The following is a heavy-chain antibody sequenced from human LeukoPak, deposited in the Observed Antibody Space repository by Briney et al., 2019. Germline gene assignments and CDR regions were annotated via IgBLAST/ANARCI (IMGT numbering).Heavy chain of an antibody. D-gene: IGHD2-2*01. CDR2: IYHSGSA. J-gene: IGHJ5*02. CDR3: ARDPRWLTPDCTSISCYENYFDP. V-gene: IGHV4-38-2*02. Sequence: SETLSLTCAVSGYSISSGYQWAWIRQPPGKTLEWIGSIYHSGSAHHNPSLKSRVTISVDTSNNQFSLRLSSVTAADTAVYYCARDPRWLTPDCTSISCYENYFDPWGQGTLVTVSS. CDR1: GYSISSGYQ.